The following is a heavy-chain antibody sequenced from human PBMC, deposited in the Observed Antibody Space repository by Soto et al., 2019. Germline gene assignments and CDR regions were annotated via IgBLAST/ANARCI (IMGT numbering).Heavy chain of an antibody. Sequence: EVQLVGSGGGLVQPGGSLRLSCAASGFTFSDYWMSWVRQAPGKGLECVANIKTDGSEKYYVDPVKGRFTISRDNAKNSLYLQMNSLRAEDTAVYNCASSMGRGGNDYWGQGTLVAVSS. CDR1: GFTFSDYW. CDR3: ASSMGRGGNDY. D-gene: IGHD3-10*01. V-gene: IGHV3-7*05. CDR2: IKTDGSEK. J-gene: IGHJ4*02.